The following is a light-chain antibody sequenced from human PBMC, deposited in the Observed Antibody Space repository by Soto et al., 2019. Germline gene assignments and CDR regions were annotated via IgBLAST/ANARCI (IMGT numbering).Light chain of an antibody. CDR3: QQFNSYPLT. V-gene: IGKV1-13*02. J-gene: IGKJ4*01. CDR1: QGISST. Sequence: AIQLTQSPTSLSATVRDRVTNTCRASQGISSTLAWYQHQPGKGPKLLIYDASSLESGVPSRFSGSGSGTDFTLTISSLQPEDFATYYCQQFNSYPLTFGGGTKVDIK. CDR2: DAS.